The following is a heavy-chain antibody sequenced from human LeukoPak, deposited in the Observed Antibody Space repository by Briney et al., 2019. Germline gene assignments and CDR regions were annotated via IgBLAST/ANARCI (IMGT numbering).Heavy chain of an antibody. J-gene: IGHJ3*02. V-gene: IGHV4-34*01. CDR1: GGSFSGYY. CDR2: INHSGST. CDR3: ARVYDAFDI. D-gene: IGHD5/OR15-5a*01. Sequence: SETLSLTCAVYGGSFSGYYWSWIRQPPGKGLEWIGEINHSGSTNYNPSLKSRVTISVDTSKNQFSLKLSSVTAADTAVYYCARVYDAFDIWGQGTMVTVSS.